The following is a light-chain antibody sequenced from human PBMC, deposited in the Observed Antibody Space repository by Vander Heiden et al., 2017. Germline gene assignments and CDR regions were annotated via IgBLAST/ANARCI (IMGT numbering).Light chain of an antibody. J-gene: IGKJ2*01. Sequence: QMTQCPSTLSAAEGDSVTSSCRASQSINVWLSWYQPKQGKAPKILIYKEFALESGVRSRFSGRGSGTEFTLTVSSLQHDAFATYYCQQYSSFPSTFGQGTKLEIK. CDR1: QSINVW. CDR2: KEF. CDR3: QQYSSFPST. V-gene: IGKV1-5*03.